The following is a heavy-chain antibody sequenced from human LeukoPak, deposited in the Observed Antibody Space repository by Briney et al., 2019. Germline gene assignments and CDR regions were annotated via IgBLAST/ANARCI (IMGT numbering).Heavy chain of an antibody. CDR1: EFTFSSSA. CDR3: VRDVGAVRGEVYFDY. CDR2: ISGSGVSI. D-gene: IGHD3-16*01. V-gene: IGHV3-23*01. Sequence: GGSLRLSCAASEFTFSSSAMSWVRQAPGKGLEWVSAISGSGVSIYYADFVKGRFTISRDNSKNTLYLQMNSLRAEDTAIYYCVRDVGAVRGEVYFDYWGQGTLVTVSS. J-gene: IGHJ4*02.